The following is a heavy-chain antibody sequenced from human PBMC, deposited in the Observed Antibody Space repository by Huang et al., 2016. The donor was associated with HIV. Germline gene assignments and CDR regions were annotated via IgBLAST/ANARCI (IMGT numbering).Heavy chain of an antibody. CDR1: GDFISSTNYY. V-gene: IGHV4-39*01. CDR3: ASQHIGAAATWF. CDR2: VYHSWST. Sequence: QLQLQESGPGQVKPSETLSLTCTVSGDFISSTNYYWGWIRQSPGKGLEWVGRVYHSWSTNYNPSLKSRVTLSVDTSRNQFSLRLNSVTAADTAVYYCASQHIGAAATWFWGRGTQVAVSS. D-gene: IGHD6-13*01. J-gene: IGHJ4*02.